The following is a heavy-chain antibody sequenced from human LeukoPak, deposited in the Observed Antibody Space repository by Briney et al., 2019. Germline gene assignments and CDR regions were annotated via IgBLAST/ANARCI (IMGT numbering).Heavy chain of an antibody. D-gene: IGHD1-26*01. CDR2: INSDGSST. J-gene: IGHJ4*01. CDR1: GFTFSTYW. Sequence: GGSLRLSCAASGFTFSTYWMHWVRQAPGKGLAWVSCINSDGSSTSYADSVKGRFTISRDNAKNTLYLQMNTLRVEDTAVYYCARDPSGASTTSFDYWGQGTLVTVSS. CDR3: ARDPSGASTTSFDY. V-gene: IGHV3-74*01.